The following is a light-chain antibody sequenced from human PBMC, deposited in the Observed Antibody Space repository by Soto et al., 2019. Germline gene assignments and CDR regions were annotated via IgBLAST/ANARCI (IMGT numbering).Light chain of an antibody. CDR1: SSDVGSYNL. CDR2: EGS. Sequence: QSALTQPASVSGSPGQSITISCTGTSSDVGSYNLVSWYQQPPGEAPKLMIYEGSKRPSGVSNRFSGSKSGNTASLTISGLQAEDEADYYCSSFERSGTRVIGGGTKVTVL. CDR3: SSFERSGTRV. J-gene: IGLJ3*02. V-gene: IGLV2-14*02.